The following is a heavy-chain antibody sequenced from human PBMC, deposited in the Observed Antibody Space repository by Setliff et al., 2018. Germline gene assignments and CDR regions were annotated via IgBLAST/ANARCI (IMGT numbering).Heavy chain of an antibody. D-gene: IGHD1-1*01. CDR2: IYQSGTT. J-gene: IGHJ4*02. CDR3: ARTGTYRYFDY. CDR1: GESIRSNNW. Sequence: SETLSLTCTVSGESIRSNNWWNWVRQPPGKGLEWIGDIYQSGTTNYNPSLKSRVTISADTSKNQFSLRLTSVTAADTAVYYCARTGTYRYFDYWGQGTRVTVSS. V-gene: IGHV4-4*02.